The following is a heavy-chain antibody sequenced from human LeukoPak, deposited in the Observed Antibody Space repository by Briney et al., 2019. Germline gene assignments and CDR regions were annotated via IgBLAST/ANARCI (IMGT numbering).Heavy chain of an antibody. J-gene: IGHJ4*02. Sequence: GASVKVSCTASGYTFTSNGISWVRQAPGHGLEWMGWISAYNGNTNYAQKLQGRVTMTTDTSTSTAYMEMRSLRSDDTAVYYCARVLSRIKAVLNWGQGTLVTVSS. CDR2: ISAYNGNT. CDR3: ARVLSRIKAVLN. V-gene: IGHV1-18*01. CDR1: GYTFTSNG. D-gene: IGHD3-10*01.